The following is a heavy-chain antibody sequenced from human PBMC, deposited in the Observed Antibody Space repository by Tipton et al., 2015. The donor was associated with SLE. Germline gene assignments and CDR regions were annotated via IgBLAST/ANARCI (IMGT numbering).Heavy chain of an antibody. Sequence: QVQLVQSGAEVKKPGASVKVSCKASGYTFTSYDINWVRQATGQGLAWMGWMNPKSGNTGYAQQYQGRVTMTRDASINTAYMELSSLRSEDTAVYYCTRGRSGNYLFPLDFWGQGTLVTVPS. CDR1: GYTFTSYD. V-gene: IGHV1-8*01. D-gene: IGHD1-26*01. J-gene: IGHJ4*02. CDR3: TRGRSGNYLFPLDF. CDR2: MNPKSGNT.